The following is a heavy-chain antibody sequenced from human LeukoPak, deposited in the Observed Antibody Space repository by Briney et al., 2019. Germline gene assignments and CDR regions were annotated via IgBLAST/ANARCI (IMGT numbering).Heavy chain of an antibody. CDR2: ISACNGNT. CDR3: ARVTVVVAATPFDY. V-gene: IGHV1-18*01. Sequence: ASVKVSCKASGYTFTSYGISWVRQAPGQGLEWMGWISACNGNTNYAQKLQGRVTMTTDTSTSTAYMELRSLRSDDTAVYYCARVTVVVAATPFDYWGQGTLVTVSS. J-gene: IGHJ4*02. D-gene: IGHD2-15*01. CDR1: GYTFTSYG.